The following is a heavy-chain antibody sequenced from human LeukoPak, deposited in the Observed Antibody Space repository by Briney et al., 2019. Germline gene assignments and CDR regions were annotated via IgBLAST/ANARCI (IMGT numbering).Heavy chain of an antibody. J-gene: IGHJ3*02. V-gene: IGHV1-24*01. CDR1: GYTLTELS. D-gene: IGHD4/OR15-4a*01. CDR2: FDPEDGET. CDR3: ATTGSGQEPRRYGGLGI. Sequence: ASVKVSCKVSGYTLTELSMHWVRQAPGKGLEWMGGFDPEDGETIYAQKFQGRVTMTEDTSTDTAYMELSSLGSEDTAVYYCATTGSGQEPRRYGGLGIWGQGTMVTVSS.